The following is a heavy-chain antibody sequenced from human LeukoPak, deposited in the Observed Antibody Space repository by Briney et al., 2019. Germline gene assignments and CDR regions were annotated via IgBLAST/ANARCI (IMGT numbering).Heavy chain of an antibody. CDR3: ATLPYDYVWGSYRIVRPPEETYYFDY. J-gene: IGHJ4*02. D-gene: IGHD3-16*02. CDR1: GYTLTELS. Sequence: ASVKVSCKVSGYTLTELSMQWVGQAPGKGREWVGGFYPEECETIYAQKFQGRVTMTEDTSPDTAYMALSSLRSDDTAVYYCATLPYDYVWGSYRIVRPPEETYYFDYWGQGTLVTVSS. V-gene: IGHV1-24*01. CDR2: FYPEECET.